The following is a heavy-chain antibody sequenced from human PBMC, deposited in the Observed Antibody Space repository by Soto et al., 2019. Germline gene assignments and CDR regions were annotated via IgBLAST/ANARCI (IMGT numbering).Heavy chain of an antibody. CDR3: ARQTIREGRRYYYGMDV. CDR2: IYYSGST. V-gene: IGHV4-39*01. Sequence: QLQLQESGPGLVKPSETLSLTCTVSGGSISSSSYYWGWIRQPPGKGLEWIGSIYYSGSTYYNPSLKSRVTISVDTSKNQFSLKLSSVTAADTAVYYCARQTIREGRRYYYGMDVWGQGTTVTVSS. D-gene: IGHD2-15*01. J-gene: IGHJ6*02. CDR1: GGSISSSSYY.